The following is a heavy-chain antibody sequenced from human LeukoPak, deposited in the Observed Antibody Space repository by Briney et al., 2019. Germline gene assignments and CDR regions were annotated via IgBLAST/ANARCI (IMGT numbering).Heavy chain of an antibody. J-gene: IGHJ4*02. V-gene: IGHV4-38-2*02. Sequence: PSETLSLTCTVSGYSISSGYYWGWIRQSPGKGLERIGSIYHSGSTYYNPSLKSRVTISVDTSKNQFSLKLSSVTAADTAVYYCARANEHYYAGDYWGQGTLVTISS. CDR1: GYSISSGYY. CDR2: IYHSGST. CDR3: ARANEHYYAGDY. D-gene: IGHD3-10*01.